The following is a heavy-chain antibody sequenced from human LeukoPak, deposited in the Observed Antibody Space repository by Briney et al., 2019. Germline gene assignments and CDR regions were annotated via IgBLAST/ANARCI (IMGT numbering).Heavy chain of an antibody. CDR2: ISGSGGST. J-gene: IGHJ1*01. D-gene: IGHD5-18*01. V-gene: IGHV3-23*01. CDR3: AIRGYSYGSPYFQH. Sequence: GGSLRLSCAAAGFTFSSYAMSWVHQAPGKGLEWVSAISGSGGSTYYADSVKGRFTISRDNSKNTLYLQMNSLRAEDTAVYYCAIRGYSYGSPYFQHWGQGTLVTVSS. CDR1: GFTFSSYA.